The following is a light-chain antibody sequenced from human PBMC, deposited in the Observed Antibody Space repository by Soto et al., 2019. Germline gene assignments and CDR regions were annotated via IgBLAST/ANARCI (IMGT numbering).Light chain of an antibody. V-gene: IGLV2-14*01. CDR1: SSDVGAYDF. Sequence: QSALTQPASVSGSPGQSITISCTGTSSDVGAYDFVSWYQHSPGKAPKLVTFDVTRRPPGISERFSGSKSANTASLTISGFQAEDEAFYYCSSYTTRSTLAFGGGTKLTVL. CDR3: SSYTTRSTLA. CDR2: DVT. J-gene: IGLJ2*01.